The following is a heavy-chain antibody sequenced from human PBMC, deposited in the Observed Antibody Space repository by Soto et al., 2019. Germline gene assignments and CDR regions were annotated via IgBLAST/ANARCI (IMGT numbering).Heavy chain of an antibody. Sequence: SETLSLTCTVSGGSISSSSYYWGWIRQPPGKGLEWIGIIYYSGSTYYNPSLKSRVTISVDTSKNQFSLKLSSVTAADTAVYYCARHPLSRIAVATYDPWGQGTLVTVSS. D-gene: IGHD6-19*01. CDR1: GGSISSSSYY. J-gene: IGHJ5*02. V-gene: IGHV4-39*01. CDR3: ARHPLSRIAVATYDP. CDR2: IYYSGST.